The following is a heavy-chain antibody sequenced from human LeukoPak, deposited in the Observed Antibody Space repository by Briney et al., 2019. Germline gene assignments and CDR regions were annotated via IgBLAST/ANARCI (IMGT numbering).Heavy chain of an antibody. V-gene: IGHV3-30*02. D-gene: IGHD2-8*01. CDR2: IRYDGSNK. J-gene: IGHJ6*03. CDR3: AKDRCSNGIGCYYYYMDV. CDR1: GFTFSNYG. Sequence: PGGSLRLSCAASGFTFSNYGMYWVRQAPGKGLEWVAFIRYDGSNKYYADSVKGRFSISRDSSKNILYLQMSSLRAEDTAVYYCAKDRCSNGIGCYYYYMDVWGKGTTVTISS.